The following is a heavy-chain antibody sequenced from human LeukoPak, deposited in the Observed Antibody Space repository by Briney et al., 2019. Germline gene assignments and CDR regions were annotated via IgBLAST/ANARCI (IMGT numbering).Heavy chain of an antibody. J-gene: IGHJ6*03. V-gene: IGHV3-23*01. CDR1: GFTLSSYA. Sequence: GSLRLSCAASGFTLSSYAMSWVRQAPGKGLEWVSAISDTGNTYHADSVKGRFTISRDNTKNSLYLQMNSLRAEDTAVYYCARAFGASYYYYMDVWGKGTTVTISS. CDR2: ISDTGNT. CDR3: ARAFGASYYYYMDV. D-gene: IGHD3-10*01.